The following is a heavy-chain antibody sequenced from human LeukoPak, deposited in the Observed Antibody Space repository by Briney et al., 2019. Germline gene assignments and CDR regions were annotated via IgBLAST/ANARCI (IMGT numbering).Heavy chain of an antibody. CDR3: AREENFWSGRPFSPDY. Sequence: GGSLRLSCAASRFSFSSFAMTWVRQALGKGLEWVSAISGSGGSTYYADSVKGRFTISRDNSKNTLYLQMSNLRVEDTAMYYCAREENFWSGRPFSPDYWGQGTLVTVSS. J-gene: IGHJ4*02. CDR1: RFSFSSFA. CDR2: ISGSGGST. V-gene: IGHV3-23*01. D-gene: IGHD3-3*01.